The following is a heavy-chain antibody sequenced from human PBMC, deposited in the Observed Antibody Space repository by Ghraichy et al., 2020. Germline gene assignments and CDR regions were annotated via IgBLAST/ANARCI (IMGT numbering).Heavy chain of an antibody. Sequence: GGSLRLSCAASGFTFSSYEMNWVRQAPGKGLEWVSYISSSGSTIYYADSVKGRFTISRDNAKNSLYLQMNSLRAEDTAVYYCARVRAAAARGHYYGMDVWGKGTTVTVSS. CDR1: GFTFSSYE. CDR3: ARVRAAAARGHYYGMDV. CDR2: ISSSGSTI. V-gene: IGHV3-48*03. J-gene: IGHJ6*04. D-gene: IGHD6-13*01.